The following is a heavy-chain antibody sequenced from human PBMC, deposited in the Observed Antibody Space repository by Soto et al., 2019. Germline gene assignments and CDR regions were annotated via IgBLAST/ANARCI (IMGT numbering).Heavy chain of an antibody. CDR2: VNPSDGST. CDR1: GYTFTTYY. J-gene: IGHJ4*02. CDR3: ARATYYFDTPSLSQGDS. D-gene: IGHD3-22*01. Sequence: QVQLVQSGAEVKKPGASVKVSCQASGYTFTTYYMHWVRQAPGQGLEWMGIVNPSDGSTTYAQKFQGRVTMARDTSTSTTYMELSSLRSEDSAVYYCARATYYFDTPSLSQGDSWGQGTLVTVST. V-gene: IGHV1-46*03.